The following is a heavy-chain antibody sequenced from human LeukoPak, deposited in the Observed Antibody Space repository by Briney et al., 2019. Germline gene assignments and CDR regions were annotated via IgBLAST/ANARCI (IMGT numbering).Heavy chain of an antibody. D-gene: IGHD3-16*01. Sequence: GGSLRLSCAASGFTFSSYGMHWVRQAPGKGLQWVAVISYDGSNKYYADSVKGRFTISRDNSKNTLYLQMNSLRAEDTAVCYCAKDLARLGYAMDVWGQGTTVTVSS. J-gene: IGHJ6*02. V-gene: IGHV3-30*06. CDR2: ISYDGSNK. CDR3: AKDLARLGYAMDV. CDR1: GFTFSSYG.